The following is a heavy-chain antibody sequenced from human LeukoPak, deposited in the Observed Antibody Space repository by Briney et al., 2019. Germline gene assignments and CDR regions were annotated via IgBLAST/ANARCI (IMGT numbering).Heavy chain of an antibody. V-gene: IGHV4-39*07. CDR2: IYYSGST. CDR1: GGSISSSSYY. J-gene: IGHJ4*02. CDR3: ARSSQYCSSTSCYPGYFDY. D-gene: IGHD2-2*01. Sequence: SETLSLTCTVSGGSISSSSYYWGWIRQPPGKGLERIGSIYYSGSTYYNPSLKSRVTISVDTSKNQFSLKLSSVTAADTAVYYCARSSQYCSSTSCYPGYFDYWGQGTLVTVSS.